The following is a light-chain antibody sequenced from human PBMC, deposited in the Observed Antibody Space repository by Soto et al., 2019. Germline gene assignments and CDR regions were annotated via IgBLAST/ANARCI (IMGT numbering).Light chain of an antibody. Sequence: QAVVTQPPSASGTPGQRATISCCGSNSNIGSDIVNCYQLLPGAAPEVLINTTNQRPSGVPERFSGSKSGTSASLAISGLQSEDEANSSCATWDGGLSGPVVFGTGTKVTVL. CDR1: NSNIGSDI. V-gene: IGLV1-44*01. J-gene: IGLJ1*01. CDR3: ATWDGGLSGPVV. CDR2: TTN.